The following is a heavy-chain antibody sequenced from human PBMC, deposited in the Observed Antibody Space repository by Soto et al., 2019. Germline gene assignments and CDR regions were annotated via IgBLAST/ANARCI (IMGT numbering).Heavy chain of an antibody. CDR1: GGSISSSNW. CDR2: ISHTGST. D-gene: IGHD2-21*01. CDR3: ARQSGGGADY. V-gene: IGHV4-4*02. Sequence: QVQLQGSGPGLVKPSGTLSLPCAVSGGSISSSNWWSWVRQPPGKGLEWIGEISHTGSTTYNPSLNTRVTISVDKSKNQFSLELSSVTAADTAVYDCARQSGGGADYWGQGTLVTVSS. J-gene: IGHJ4*02.